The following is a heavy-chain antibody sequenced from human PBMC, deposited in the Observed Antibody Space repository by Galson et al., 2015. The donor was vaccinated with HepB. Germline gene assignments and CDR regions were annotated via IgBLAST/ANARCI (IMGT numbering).Heavy chain of an antibody. CDR2: IYMNGSI. D-gene: IGHD1-14*01. CDR3: VASRNY. V-gene: IGHV3-53*04. CDR1: GFSVSTNY. Sequence: SLRLSCAGSGFSVSTNYMSWVRQAPGKGLEWVAVIYMNGSIFYSDSVKGRFTMSRQFSKDAVYLQLNNVRPEDSALYYCVASRNYWGQGVLVTVSS. J-gene: IGHJ4*02.